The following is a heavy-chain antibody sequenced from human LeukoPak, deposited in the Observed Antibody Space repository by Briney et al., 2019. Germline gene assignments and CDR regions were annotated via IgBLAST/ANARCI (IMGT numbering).Heavy chain of an antibody. CDR3: ARAPFPDYDSSGYPDY. Sequence: GSSVKVSCTASGGTFSSYAISWVRQAPGQGLEWMGRIIPILGIANYAQKFQGRVTITADKSTSTAYMELSSLRSEDTAVYYCARAPFPDYDSSGYPDYWGQGTLVTVSS. CDR2: IIPILGIA. J-gene: IGHJ4*02. V-gene: IGHV1-69*04. CDR1: GGTFSSYA. D-gene: IGHD3-22*01.